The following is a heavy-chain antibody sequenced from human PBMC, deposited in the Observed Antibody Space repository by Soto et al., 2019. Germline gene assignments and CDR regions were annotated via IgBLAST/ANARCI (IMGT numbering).Heavy chain of an antibody. CDR1: GFTFPSAS. CDR3: TSDKFY. V-gene: IGHV3-15*07. J-gene: IGHJ4*02. Sequence: EVHLVESGGGLVKPGGSLRLSCAASGFTFPSASMHWVRQAPGKGLEWVGRIKRKTDGGTTDYAAPVRGRFAISRDDSKNTLFLEMNSLRAEDTAVYYCTSDKFYWGQGTLVTVSS. CDR2: IKRKTDGGTT.